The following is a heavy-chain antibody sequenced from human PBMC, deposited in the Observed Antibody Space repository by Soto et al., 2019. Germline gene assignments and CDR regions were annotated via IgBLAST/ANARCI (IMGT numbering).Heavy chain of an antibody. J-gene: IGHJ6*02. D-gene: IGHD3-10*01. CDR1: GYTFTNYD. V-gene: IGHV1-8*01. CDR2: MNPDSENT. CDR3: TRAQFEFGSYFGLDV. Sequence: QVHLVQSGAEVKQPGASVRVSSKASGYTFTNYDITWVRQATGQGLEWMGWMNPDSENTGSPQKFQGRVTMTVNTSINTVYMELTSLRSEDTAVYYCTRAQFEFGSYFGLDVWGQGTTVTVSS.